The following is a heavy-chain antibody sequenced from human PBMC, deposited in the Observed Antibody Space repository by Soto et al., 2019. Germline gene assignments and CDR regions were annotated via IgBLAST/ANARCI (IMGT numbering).Heavy chain of an antibody. V-gene: IGHV4-59*01. CDR2: LYYGRSA. J-gene: IGHJ4*02. CDR1: GDSISSYY. CDR3: ALRSMAVVPEY. D-gene: IGHD3-22*01. Sequence: QVQLQESGPGLVKPSETLSLTCAVSGDSISSYYCMWIRQPPGKGLESIGYLYYGRSANYNPSLKRRVTLSVDTSTKQCSLTLRSVTAADTAVYYCALRSMAVVPEYWGQGTLVTVSS.